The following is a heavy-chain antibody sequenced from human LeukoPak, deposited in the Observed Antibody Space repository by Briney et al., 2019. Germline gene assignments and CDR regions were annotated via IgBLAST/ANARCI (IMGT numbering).Heavy chain of an antibody. Sequence: ASVKVSCKASGHTFTSYYMHWVRRAPGEGLEWMGLINPTGGSTGYAQKFQGRVTMTRDMSTSTDYMELSSLRSEDTAIYYCARDNSVGDNAWWFDPWGQGTLVTVSS. CDR1: GHTFTSYY. V-gene: IGHV1-46*01. D-gene: IGHD1-26*01. J-gene: IGHJ5*02. CDR3: ARDNSVGDNAWWFDP. CDR2: INPTGGST.